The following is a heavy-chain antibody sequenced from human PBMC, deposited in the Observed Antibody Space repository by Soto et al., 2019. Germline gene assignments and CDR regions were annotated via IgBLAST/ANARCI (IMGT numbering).Heavy chain of an antibody. V-gene: IGHV3-30*18. CDR2: ISYDGSNK. D-gene: IGHD5-18*01. CDR1: GFTFSSYG. CDR3: AKEEAGYSYGLGYYYMDV. Sequence: QVQLVESGGGVVQPGRSLRLSCAASGFTFSSYGMHWVRQAPGKGLEWVAVISYDGSNKYYADSVKGRFTISRDNSKNTLYLQMNSLRAEDTAVYYCAKEEAGYSYGLGYYYMDVWGKGTTVTVSS. J-gene: IGHJ6*03.